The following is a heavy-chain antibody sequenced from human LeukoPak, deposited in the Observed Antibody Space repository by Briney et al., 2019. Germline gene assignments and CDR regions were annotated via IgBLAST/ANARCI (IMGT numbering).Heavy chain of an antibody. Sequence: TSETLSLTCTVSGGSISSSSYYWGWIRQPPGKGLEWIGSIYYSGSTYYNPSLKSRVTISVDTSKNQFSLKLSSVTAADTAVYYCARASYYDSSGYYWNYWGQGTLVTVSS. D-gene: IGHD3-22*01. CDR2: IYYSGST. CDR3: ARASYYDSSGYYWNY. J-gene: IGHJ4*02. CDR1: GGSISSSSYY. V-gene: IGHV4-39*07.